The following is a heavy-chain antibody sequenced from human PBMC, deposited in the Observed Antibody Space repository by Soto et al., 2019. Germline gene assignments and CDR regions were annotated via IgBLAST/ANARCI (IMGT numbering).Heavy chain of an antibody. V-gene: IGHV3-21*01. D-gene: IGHD6-13*01. Sequence: EVQLVESGGGLVKPGGSLRLSCAASGFTFSSYSMNWVRQAPGKGLEWVSSISSSSSYIYYAGSVKGRFTISRDNAKNSLYLQMNSLRAEDTAVYYCARDSDEEQQLVPYYFDYWGQGTLVTVSS. CDR2: ISSSSSYI. CDR3: ARDSDEEQQLVPYYFDY. J-gene: IGHJ4*02. CDR1: GFTFSSYS.